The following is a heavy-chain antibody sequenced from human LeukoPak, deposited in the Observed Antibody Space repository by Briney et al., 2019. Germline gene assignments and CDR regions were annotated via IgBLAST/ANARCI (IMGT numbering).Heavy chain of an antibody. CDR1: GFTFSDYY. CDR2: ISSSGSTI. J-gene: IGHJ4*02. V-gene: IGHV3-11*04. CDR3: ARYSPSTHAFDY. D-gene: IGHD2-15*01. Sequence: PGGSLRLSCAASGFTFSDYYMSWIRQAPGKGLEWVSYISSSGSTIYYADSVKGRFTISRDNAKNSLYLLMNSLRAEDTAVYYCARYSPSTHAFDYWGQGTLVTVSS.